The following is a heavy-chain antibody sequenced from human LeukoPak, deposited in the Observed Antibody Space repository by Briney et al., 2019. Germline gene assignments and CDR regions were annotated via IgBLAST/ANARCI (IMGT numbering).Heavy chain of an antibody. CDR1: GGSISSGTYY. Sequence: SGTLSLTCTVSGGSISSGTYYWSWIRQPAGKGLEWIGRIYTSGSTNYNPSLKSRITISVDTSKNQLSLKLSSVTAADTAVYYCARNSCPSGSCYDNRGYFDYWGQGTLVTVSS. CDR3: ARNSCPSGSCYDNRGYFDY. D-gene: IGHD2-15*01. CDR2: IYTSGST. V-gene: IGHV4-61*02. J-gene: IGHJ4*02.